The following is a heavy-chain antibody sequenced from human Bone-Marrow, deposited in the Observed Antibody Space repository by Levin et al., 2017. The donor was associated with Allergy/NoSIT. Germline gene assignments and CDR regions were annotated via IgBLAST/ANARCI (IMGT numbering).Heavy chain of an antibody. Sequence: SQTLSLTCAVYGGSFSGYYWSWIRQPPGKGLEWIGEINHSGSTNYNPSLKSRVTISVDTSKNQFSLKLSSVTAADTAVYYCARGKRTTVTDFDYWGQGTLVTVSS. CDR1: GGSFSGYY. J-gene: IGHJ4*02. D-gene: IGHD4-17*01. CDR2: INHSGST. CDR3: ARGKRTTVTDFDY. V-gene: IGHV4-34*01.